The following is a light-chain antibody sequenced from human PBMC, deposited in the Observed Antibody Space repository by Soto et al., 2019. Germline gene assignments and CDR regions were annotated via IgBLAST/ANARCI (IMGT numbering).Light chain of an antibody. CDR3: QQRTNWRIT. CDR1: QSISSN. CDR2: DTS. J-gene: IGKJ5*01. V-gene: IGKV3-11*01. Sequence: TQSPATLSVSPGERVTFSCRASQSISSNLAWYQQKPGQAPRLLIYDTSNRATGIPARFSGSGSGTDFTLTISSLEPEDFAVYYCQQRTNWRITFGQGTRLE.